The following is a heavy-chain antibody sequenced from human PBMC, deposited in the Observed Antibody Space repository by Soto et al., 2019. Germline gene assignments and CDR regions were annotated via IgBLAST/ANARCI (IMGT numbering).Heavy chain of an antibody. V-gene: IGHV4-59*01. J-gene: IGHJ4*02. CDR1: GGSISSYY. CDR2: IYYSGST. CDR3: ARLPGYCSSTSCYRRASFDY. Sequence: SETLSLTCTVSGGSISSYYWSWIRQPPEKGLEWIGYIYYSGSTNYNPFLKSRVTISVDTSKNQFSLKLSSVTAADTAVYYCARLPGYCSSTSCYRRASFDYWGQGTLVTVSS. D-gene: IGHD2-2*02.